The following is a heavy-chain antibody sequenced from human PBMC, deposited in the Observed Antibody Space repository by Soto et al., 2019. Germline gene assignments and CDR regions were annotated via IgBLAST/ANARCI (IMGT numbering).Heavy chain of an antibody. CDR3: AHRVLRTVFGLVTTTAIYFDF. D-gene: IGHD3-3*01. CDR2: IYWDGDK. CDR1: GFSLTTSGVG. Sequence: QITLNESGPTQVKPRQTLTLTCTFSGFSLTTSGVGVGWIRQSPGKAPEWLALIYWDGDKRYSPSLKSRLTITKDTSKNQVVLTMADLDPADTATYYCAHRVLRTVFGLVTTTAIYFDFCGQGTPVAVSS. V-gene: IGHV2-5*02. J-gene: IGHJ4*02.